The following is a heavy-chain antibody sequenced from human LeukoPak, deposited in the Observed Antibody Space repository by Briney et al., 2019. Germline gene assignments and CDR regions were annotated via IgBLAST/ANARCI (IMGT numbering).Heavy chain of an antibody. J-gene: IGHJ4*02. V-gene: IGHV4-59*01. CDR2: IYYSGST. Sequence: PSETLSLTCTVSGGSISSYYWSWIRQPPGKGLEWIGYIYYSGSTNYNPSLKSRVTISVDTSKNQFSLKLSSVTAADTAVYYRARHSSSWYIDYWGQGTLVTVSS. CDR3: ARHSSSWYIDY. CDR1: GGSISSYY. D-gene: IGHD6-13*01.